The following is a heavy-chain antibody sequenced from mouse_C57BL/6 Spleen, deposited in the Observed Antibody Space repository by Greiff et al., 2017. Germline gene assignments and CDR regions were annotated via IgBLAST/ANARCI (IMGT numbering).Heavy chain of an antibody. V-gene: IGHV5-16*01. Sequence: EVKLMESEGGLVQPGSSMKLSCTASGFTFSDYYMAWVRQVPEKGLEWVANINYDGSSTYYLDSLKSRFIISRDNAKNILYLQMSSLKSEDTATYYCARGYSNYGGYWYFDVWGTGTTVTVSS. J-gene: IGHJ1*03. CDR3: ARGYSNYGGYWYFDV. D-gene: IGHD2-5*01. CDR1: GFTFSDYY. CDR2: INYDGSST.